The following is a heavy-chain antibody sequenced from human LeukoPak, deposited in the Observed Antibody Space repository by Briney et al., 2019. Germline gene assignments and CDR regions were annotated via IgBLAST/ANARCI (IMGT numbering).Heavy chain of an antibody. D-gene: IGHD3-22*01. CDR3: AKDRYYYDSSGSLYYFDY. V-gene: IGHV3-23*01. J-gene: IGHJ4*02. Sequence: GGSLRLSCAASRFTFSSYAMSWVRQAPGKGLEWVSAISGSGGSTYYADSVKGRFTISRDNSKNTLYLQMNSLRAEDTAVYYCAKDRYYYDSSGSLYYFDYWGQGTLVTVSS. CDR1: RFTFSSYA. CDR2: ISGSGGST.